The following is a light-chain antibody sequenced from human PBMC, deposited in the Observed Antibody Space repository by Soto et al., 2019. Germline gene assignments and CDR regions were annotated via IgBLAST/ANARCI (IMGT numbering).Light chain of an antibody. Sequence: DIQMTQSPSTLSASVGDRVTITCRASQSISSWLAWYQQKPGKAPKLLIYKASSLESGVPSRFSGSGSGTEFTLTIRSLQPDDFATYDCQQYNSYSPYTFGQGTKLEIK. V-gene: IGKV1-5*03. CDR1: QSISSW. CDR3: QQYNSYSPYT. J-gene: IGKJ2*01. CDR2: KAS.